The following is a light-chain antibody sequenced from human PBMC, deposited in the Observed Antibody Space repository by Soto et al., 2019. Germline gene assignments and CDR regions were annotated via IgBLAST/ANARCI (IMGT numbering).Light chain of an antibody. CDR1: TSNIGSNY. Sequence: QSVLTQPPSASGTPGQGVTIACSGSTSNIGSNYVYGYPQIPGTATKLRIYSNNQRPSGVPDRFSGSKSGTSASLAISGRLSDDEADYFCATWDDSLKGFYVCGTGTKLTVL. V-gene: IGLV1-47*02. CDR3: ATWDDSLKGFYV. CDR2: SNN. J-gene: IGLJ1*01.